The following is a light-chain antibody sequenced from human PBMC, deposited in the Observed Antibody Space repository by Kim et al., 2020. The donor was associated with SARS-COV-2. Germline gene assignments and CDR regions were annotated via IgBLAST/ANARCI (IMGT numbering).Light chain of an antibody. CDR3: QKYNSAPWT. J-gene: IGKJ1*01. Sequence: ASVGDRVTITCRASQDIANSLAWYQQKPGKVPKVLIYAASTLQSGVPSRFSGSGSGTEFTLTIGSLQTEDVATYYCQKYNSAPWTFGPGTKVDVK. CDR1: QDIANS. V-gene: IGKV1-27*01. CDR2: AAS.